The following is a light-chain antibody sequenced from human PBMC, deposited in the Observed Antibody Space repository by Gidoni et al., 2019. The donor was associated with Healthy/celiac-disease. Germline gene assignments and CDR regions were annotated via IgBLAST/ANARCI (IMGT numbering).Light chain of an antibody. CDR3: QQSYSTPQT. CDR2: AAS. J-gene: IGKJ1*01. V-gene: IGKV1-39*01. Sequence: DIQMTQSPSPLSASVGDRVTVTCRASQSISSYLNWYQQKPGKAPKLLIDAASSLQSGVPSRFSGSGSGTDFTLTISSLQPEDFATYYCQQSYSTPQTFGQGTKVEIK. CDR1: QSISSY.